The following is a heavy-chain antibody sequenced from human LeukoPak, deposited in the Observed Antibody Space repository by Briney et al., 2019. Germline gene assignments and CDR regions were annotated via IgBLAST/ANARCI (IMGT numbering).Heavy chain of an antibody. Sequence: GGSLRLSCAASGFTFSSYWMSWVRQAPGKGLEWVANIKQDGSEKYYVDSVKGRFTISRDNAKNSLYLQMNSLRAEDTAVYYCARDRYSSGWSDYMDVWGKGTSVTVSS. CDR3: ARDRYSSGWSDYMDV. V-gene: IGHV3-7*01. CDR2: IKQDGSEK. D-gene: IGHD6-19*01. J-gene: IGHJ6*03. CDR1: GFTFSSYW.